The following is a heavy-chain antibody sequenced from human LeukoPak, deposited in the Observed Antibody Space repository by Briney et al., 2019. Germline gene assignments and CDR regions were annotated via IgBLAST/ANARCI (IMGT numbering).Heavy chain of an antibody. J-gene: IGHJ4*02. V-gene: IGHV3-30*02. CDR2: IRYDGSNK. D-gene: IGHD3-10*01. CDR1: GFTFSSYG. CDR3: AKAREPRKFGYYFDY. Sequence: QSGGSLRLSXAASGFTFSSYGMHWVCKAPGKGMEWVAFIRYDGSNKYYADSVKGRFTISRDNSKNTLYLQMNSLRAEDTAVYYCAKAREPRKFGYYFDYWGQRTLVTVSS.